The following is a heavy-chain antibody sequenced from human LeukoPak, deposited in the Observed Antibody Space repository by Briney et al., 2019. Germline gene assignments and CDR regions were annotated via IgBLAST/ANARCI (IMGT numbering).Heavy chain of an antibody. CDR2: ISSSSSYI. CDR3: ATSYDILIGYFGS. J-gene: IGHJ4*02. V-gene: IGHV3-21*01. Sequence: GGSLRLSCAASGFTFSSYSMNWVRQAPGKGLEWVSSISSSSSYIYYADSVKGRFTISRDNAKNSLYLYMNSLRAEDTAVYYCATSYDILIGYFGSWGQGTLVTVSS. D-gene: IGHD3-9*01. CDR1: GFTFSSYS.